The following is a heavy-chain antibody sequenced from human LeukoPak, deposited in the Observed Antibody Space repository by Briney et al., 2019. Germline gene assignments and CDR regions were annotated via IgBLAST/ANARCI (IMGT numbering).Heavy chain of an antibody. V-gene: IGHV3-21*01. CDR1: GFTFSSYS. J-gene: IGHJ5*02. CDR3: ARVGYSSGWYGWFDP. D-gene: IGHD6-19*01. CDR2: ISSSSSYI. Sequence: GGSLRLSCAASGFTFSSYSMNWVRQAPGKGLEWVSSISSSSSYIYYADSVKGQFTISRDNAKNSLFLQMNSLRAEDTAVYYCARVGYSSGWYGWFDPWGQGTLVTVSS.